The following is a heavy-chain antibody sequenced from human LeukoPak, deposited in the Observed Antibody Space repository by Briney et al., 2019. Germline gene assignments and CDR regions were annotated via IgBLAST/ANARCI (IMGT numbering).Heavy chain of an antibody. D-gene: IGHD3-9*01. CDR2: INPGGDNT. CDR3: ARAPVRYFDWFRKKYYFDY. V-gene: IGHV1-46*01. J-gene: IGHJ4*02. CDR1: GYTFTNYY. Sequence: ASVKVSCTASGYTFTNYYIHWVRQAPGQGLEWMGLINPGGDNTDYAQNFQGRVTMTRDTSTSTVYMGLSSLRSEDTAVYYCARAPVRYFDWFRKKYYFDYWGQGTLVTVSS.